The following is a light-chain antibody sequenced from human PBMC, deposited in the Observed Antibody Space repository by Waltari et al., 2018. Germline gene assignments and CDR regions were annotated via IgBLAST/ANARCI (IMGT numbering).Light chain of an antibody. V-gene: IGKV3-20*01. J-gene: IGKJ2*01. CDR3: QQYGSSPMYT. Sequence: DMVLTQSPVTLSWSPGERPTLPCRASQSVSSSYLAWDQQKPGQAPRLLMYGASSRATGIPDRFSGSGSETDFTLTISRLEPEDFAVYYCQQYGSSPMYTFGQGTKLEIK. CDR2: GAS. CDR1: QSVSSSY.